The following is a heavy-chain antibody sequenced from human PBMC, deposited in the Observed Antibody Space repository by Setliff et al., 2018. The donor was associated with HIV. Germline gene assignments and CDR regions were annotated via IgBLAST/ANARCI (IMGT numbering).Heavy chain of an antibody. J-gene: IGHJ4*02. CDR1: GGSISSYY. D-gene: IGHD3-16*02. V-gene: IGHV4-59*01. CDR2: IYNNENT. Sequence: PSETLSLTWTVSGGSISSYYWSWIRQPPGKGLECIGYIYNNENTNYNLSLKSRVTISVDTSKNQFSLKLSSVTAADTAVYYCARGGLRLGELSLFHDSWGQGVLVTVSS. CDR3: ARGGLRLGELSLFHDS.